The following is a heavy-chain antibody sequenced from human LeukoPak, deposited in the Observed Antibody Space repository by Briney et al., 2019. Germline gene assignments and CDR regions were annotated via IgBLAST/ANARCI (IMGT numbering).Heavy chain of an antibody. CDR3: ARPAYCSSSCYYFFDH. CDR2: ISSSGASI. V-gene: IGHV3-11*01. Sequence: GGSLRLSCVASGFTFSDYFMSWIRQAPGKGLEWVSYISSSGASIYYADSVKGRFTISRGNAKNSLYLQMSSLRAEDTAVYYCARPAYCSSSCYYFFDHWGQGTLVTVSS. D-gene: IGHD2-21*02. J-gene: IGHJ4*02. CDR1: GFTFSDYF.